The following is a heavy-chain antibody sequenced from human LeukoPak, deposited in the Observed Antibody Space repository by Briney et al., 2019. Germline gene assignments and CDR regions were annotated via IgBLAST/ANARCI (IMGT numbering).Heavy chain of an antibody. CDR3: ARTRGSIAVAPYDY. J-gene: IGHJ4*02. Sequence: SGHALVKPTQTLTLTCTFSGFSLSTSGMRVSWIRQPPGKALEWLARIDWDDDKYYSTSLKTRLTISKDTSKNQVVLTMTNMDPVDTATYYCARTRGSIAVAPYDYWGQGTLVTVSS. CDR1: GFSLSTSGMR. V-gene: IGHV2-70*04. CDR2: IDWDDDK. D-gene: IGHD6-19*01.